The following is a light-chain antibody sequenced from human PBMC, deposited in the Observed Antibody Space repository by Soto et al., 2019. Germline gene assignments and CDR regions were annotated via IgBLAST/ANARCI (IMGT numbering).Light chain of an antibody. J-gene: IGLJ1*01. V-gene: IGLV2-14*01. CDR2: DVS. CDR3: SSYTSSSSGV. CDR1: SSDVGGYNY. Sequence: QSVLTQPASVSGSPGQSITISCTGTSSDVGGYNYVSWYQQHPGKAPKLMIYDVSNRPSGVSNRFSGSKSGNTASLTISGLQAEDEADYYCSSYTSSSSGVFETGTKVTVL.